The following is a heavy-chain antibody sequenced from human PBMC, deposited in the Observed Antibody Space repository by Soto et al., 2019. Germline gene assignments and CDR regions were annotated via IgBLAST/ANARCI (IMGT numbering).Heavy chain of an antibody. V-gene: IGHV4-39*01. D-gene: IGHD3-10*01. CDR2: IYYSGST. CDR1: GGSISRSNYY. CDR3: AGKFWSGEPPFNL. J-gene: IGHJ4*02. Sequence: SETLSLTCTVSGGSISRSNYYWAWIRQPPGKGLEWISSIYYSGSTYYNPSLKSRVTISIDTSKNQFSLKLSSMTAADTSVYSGAGKFWSGEPPFNLWGQETLV.